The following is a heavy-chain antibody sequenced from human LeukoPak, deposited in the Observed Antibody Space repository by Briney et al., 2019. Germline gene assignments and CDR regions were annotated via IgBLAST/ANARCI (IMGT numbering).Heavy chain of an antibody. CDR2: ISGSGGST. Sequence: GALRLPCAASGFTFSSYVMSWVRQAPGKGLEWVSAISGSGGSTYYADSVKGRFTISRDNSKNTLYMQMNSLRAEDTAVYYCAKSHDSSGSDYWGQGTLVTVSS. CDR3: AKSHDSSGSDY. J-gene: IGHJ4*02. V-gene: IGHV3-23*01. D-gene: IGHD3-22*01. CDR1: GFTFSSYV.